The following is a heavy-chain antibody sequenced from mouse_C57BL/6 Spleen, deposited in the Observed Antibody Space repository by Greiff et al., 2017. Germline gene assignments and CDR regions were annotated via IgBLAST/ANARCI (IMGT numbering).Heavy chain of an antibody. CDR2: IDPSDSET. D-gene: IGHD2-5*01. Sequence: QVQLQQPGAELVRPGSSVKLSCKASGYTFTSYWMHWVKQRPIQGLEWIGNIDPSDSETHYNQKFKDKATLTVDKSSSTAYMQLSSLTSEDSAVYYCARSDSNPPRFAYWGQGTLVTVSA. CDR1: GYTFTSYW. CDR3: ARSDSNPPRFAY. V-gene: IGHV1-52*01. J-gene: IGHJ3*01.